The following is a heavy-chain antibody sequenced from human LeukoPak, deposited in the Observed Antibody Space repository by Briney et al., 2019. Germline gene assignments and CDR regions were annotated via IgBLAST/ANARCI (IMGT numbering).Heavy chain of an antibody. CDR1: GYSFTSYW. J-gene: IGHJ4*02. Sequence: GASLQISCKGSGYSFTSYWIGWVRQLPGKGLEWMGIIYPGDSDTRYSPSFQGQVTISADKSISTAYLQWSSLKASDTAMYYCARRYDYVWGSYRWDYFDYWGQGTLVTVSS. D-gene: IGHD3-16*02. CDR2: IYPGDSDT. CDR3: ARRYDYVWGSYRWDYFDY. V-gene: IGHV5-51*01.